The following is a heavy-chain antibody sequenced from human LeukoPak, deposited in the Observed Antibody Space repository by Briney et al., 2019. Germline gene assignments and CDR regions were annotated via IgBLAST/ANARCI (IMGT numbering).Heavy chain of an antibody. D-gene: IGHD1-14*01. Sequence: GASVKVSCKVSGYTLTELSMHWVRQAPGKGLEWMGGFDPEDGETIYAQKFQGRVTMTEDTSTDTAYMELSSLRSEDTAVYYCATVASRDSPRPDRGTFDYWGQGTLVTVSS. J-gene: IGHJ4*02. CDR2: FDPEDGET. V-gene: IGHV1-24*01. CDR1: GYTLTELS. CDR3: ATVASRDSPRPDRGTFDY.